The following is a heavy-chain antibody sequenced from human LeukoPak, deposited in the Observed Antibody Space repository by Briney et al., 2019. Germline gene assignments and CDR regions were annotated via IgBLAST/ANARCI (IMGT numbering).Heavy chain of an antibody. CDR3: ARSPGRFYACDI. Sequence: VASVKVSCKASGYTFTGYYMHWVRQAPGQGLEWMGWINPNSGGTNYAQKFQGRVTMTRDTSTSTVYMELSSLRSEDAAVYYCARSPGRFYACDIWGQRTMVTVSS. V-gene: IGHV1-2*02. CDR2: INPNSGGT. D-gene: IGHD3-16*01. J-gene: IGHJ3*02. CDR1: GYTFTGYY.